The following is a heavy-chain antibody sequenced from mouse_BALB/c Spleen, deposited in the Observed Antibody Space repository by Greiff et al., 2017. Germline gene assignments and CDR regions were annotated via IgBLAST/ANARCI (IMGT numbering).Heavy chain of an antibody. D-gene: IGHD2-14*01. J-gene: IGHJ2*01. CDR2: ISSGSST. CDR1: GFTFSSYA. Sequence: GMLVESGGGLVKPGGSLKLSCAASGFTFSSYAMSWVRQTPEKRLEWVASISSGSSTYYPDSVKGRFTISRDNARNILYLQMSSLRSEDTAMYYCARGGAYYRYFDYWGQGTTLTVSS. V-gene: IGHV5-6-5*01. CDR3: ARGGAYYRYFDY.